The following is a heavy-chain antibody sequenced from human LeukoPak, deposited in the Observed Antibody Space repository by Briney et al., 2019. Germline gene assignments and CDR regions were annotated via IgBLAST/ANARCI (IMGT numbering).Heavy chain of an antibody. Sequence: VASVKVCCKASGYTFSGYFIHWVRQAAGQRLEWMGRINADSGGPEYPPNFQGRVTMTRDTSTSTASMELSRLTSDDTAVYYCARDLSSTPNWEFDYWGQGTLVTVSS. J-gene: IGHJ4*02. D-gene: IGHD7-27*01. V-gene: IGHV1-2*06. CDR2: INADSGGP. CDR3: ARDLSSTPNWEFDY. CDR1: GYTFSGYF.